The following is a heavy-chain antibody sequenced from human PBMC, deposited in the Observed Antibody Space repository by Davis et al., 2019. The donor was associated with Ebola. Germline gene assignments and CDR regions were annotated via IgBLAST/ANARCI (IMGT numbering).Heavy chain of an antibody. CDR1: GFTFSTYA. CDR2: ISGSGGDT. D-gene: IGHD2-15*01. V-gene: IGHV3-23*01. CDR3: ASGYCGGSSCYP. Sequence: GGSLRLSCTASGFTFSTYAMSWVRQAPEKGLEWVSGISGSGGDTYYADSVKGRFTISRDNSERTLFMQMNSLRAEDTAVYYCASGYCGGSSCYPWGQGTLVTVSS. J-gene: IGHJ5*02.